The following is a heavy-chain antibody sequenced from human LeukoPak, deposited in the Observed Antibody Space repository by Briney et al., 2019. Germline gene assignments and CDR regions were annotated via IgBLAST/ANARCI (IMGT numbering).Heavy chain of an antibody. CDR1: GFTFSRSS. Sequence: GGSLRLSCATSGFTFSRSSMTWVRQAPGKGLEWVSSISSSGSYKYYADSLKGRFTISRDNADNSLYLQMSNLRAEDTAMYYCARDSARSLPSSGYSDFDYWGQGTLVTVSS. J-gene: IGHJ4*02. V-gene: IGHV3-21*01. CDR2: ISSSGSYK. CDR3: ARDSARSLPSSGYSDFDY. D-gene: IGHD3-22*01.